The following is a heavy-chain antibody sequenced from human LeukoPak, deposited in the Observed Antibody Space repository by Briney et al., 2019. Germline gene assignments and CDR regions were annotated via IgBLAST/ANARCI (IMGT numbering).Heavy chain of an antibody. V-gene: IGHV3-11*04. J-gene: IGHJ3*02. CDR1: GFTFSDYY. CDR2: ISSSGSTI. CDR3: AGDLLGGGKAAFGI. Sequence: GGSLRLSCAASGFTFSDYYMSWIRQAPGKGLEWVSYISSSGSTIYYADSVKGRFTISRDNAKNSLYLQMNSLRAEDTAVYYCAGDLLGGGKAAFGIWGQGTMVTVSS. D-gene: IGHD4-23*01.